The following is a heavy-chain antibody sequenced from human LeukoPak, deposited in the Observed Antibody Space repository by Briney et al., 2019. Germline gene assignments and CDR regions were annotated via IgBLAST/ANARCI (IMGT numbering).Heavy chain of an antibody. CDR1: GGSFGNYG. CDR2: IIPIFGTA. CDR3: ARGEGSSGWYVDHDAFDI. D-gene: IGHD6-19*01. V-gene: IGHV1-69*05. Sequence: GASVKVSCKASGGSFGNYGITWVRQAPGQGLEWVGGIIPIFGTANYAQKFQGRVTMTRNTSISTAYMELSSLRSEDTAVYYCARGEGSSGWYVDHDAFDIWGQGTMVTVSS. J-gene: IGHJ3*02.